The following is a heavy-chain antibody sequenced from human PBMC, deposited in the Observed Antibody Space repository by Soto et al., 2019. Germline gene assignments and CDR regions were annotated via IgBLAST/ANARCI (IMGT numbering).Heavy chain of an antibody. D-gene: IGHD4-4*01. J-gene: IGHJ4*02. CDR2: ISSSSSTI. CDR1: GFTFSTYS. Sequence: GGSLRLSCAASGFTFSTYSMNWVRQAPGKGLEWVSYISSSSSTIYYADSVRGRFTISRDNAKNSLYLQMNSLRDEDTAVYYCASATTARFDYWGQGTLVTSPQ. V-gene: IGHV3-48*02. CDR3: ASATTARFDY.